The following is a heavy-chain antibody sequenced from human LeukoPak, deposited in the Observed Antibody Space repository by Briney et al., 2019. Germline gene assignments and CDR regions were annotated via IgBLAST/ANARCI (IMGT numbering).Heavy chain of an antibody. CDR3: ASGLDGDYYYMDV. CDR1: GFTFSSYS. CDR2: ISSSSSYI. V-gene: IGHV3-21*01. J-gene: IGHJ6*03. D-gene: IGHD1-1*01. Sequence: GGSLRLSCAASGFTFSSYSMNWVRQAPGKGLEWVSSISSSSSYIYYADSVKGRFTISRDNAKNSLYLQMNSLRAEDTAVYYCASGLDGDYYYMDVWGKGTTVTVSS.